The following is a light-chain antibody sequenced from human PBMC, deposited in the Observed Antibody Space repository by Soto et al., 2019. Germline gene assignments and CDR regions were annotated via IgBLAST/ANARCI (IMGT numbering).Light chain of an antibody. CDR2: QDS. V-gene: IGLV3-1*01. CDR3: QAWDSSTAWV. CDR1: KLGDKY. Sequence: SYELTQPPSVSVSPGQTASITCSGDKLGDKYACWYQQKPGQSPVLVIYQDSKRPSGIPERFSGSNSGNTATLTISGTQAMDGADYYCQAWDSSTAWVFGGGTKVTVL. J-gene: IGLJ3*02.